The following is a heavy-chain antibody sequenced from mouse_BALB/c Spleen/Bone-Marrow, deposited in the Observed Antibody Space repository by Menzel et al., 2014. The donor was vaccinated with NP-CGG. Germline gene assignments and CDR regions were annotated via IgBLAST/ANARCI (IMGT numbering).Heavy chain of an antibody. CDR3: ARKGAMITHYYAMDY. D-gene: IGHD2-4*01. Sequence: VMLVESGGGLVQPGGSRKLSCAASGFTFSSIGMHWVRQAPEKGLEWVAYISNGSSTIYYADTVKGRFTISRDNPKNTLFLQMTSLRSEDTAMYYCARKGAMITHYYAMDYWGQGTSVTVSS. J-gene: IGHJ4*01. CDR2: ISNGSSTI. CDR1: GFTFSSIG. V-gene: IGHV5-17*02.